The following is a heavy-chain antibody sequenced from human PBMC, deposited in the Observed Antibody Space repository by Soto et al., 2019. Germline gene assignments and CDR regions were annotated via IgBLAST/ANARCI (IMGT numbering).Heavy chain of an antibody. V-gene: IGHV4-31*01. CDR1: GGSINTVGYY. CDR2: IYYSGSR. CDR3: AKESGGSDSSTRYCLDV. D-gene: IGHD6-25*01. Sequence: SETLSLTCSVSGGSINTVGYYWTWISQQPGKGLEWIGYIYYSGSRDYNPSLKSQLSMSLDASKNQFSLNLTSVTAADTAVYYCAKESGGSDSSTRYCLDVWGQGTTVTVSS. J-gene: IGHJ6*02.